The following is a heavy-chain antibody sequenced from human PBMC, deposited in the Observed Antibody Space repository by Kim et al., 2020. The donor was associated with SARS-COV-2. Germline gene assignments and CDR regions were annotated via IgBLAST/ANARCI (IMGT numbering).Heavy chain of an antibody. CDR2: INHSGGT. Sequence: SETLSLTCAVSGGSLSGYSWNWIRQPPGKGLEWIGEINHSGGTKYSPSLKSRVTMSIDTSKSQFSLRLTSVTAADTAVYFCARGHTGVVPAPILGLGPFYYYYGMDVWGRGTTVTVSS. J-gene: IGHJ6*04. V-gene: IGHV4-34*01. CDR1: GGSLSGYS. CDR3: ARGHTGVVPAPILGLGPFYYYYGMDV. D-gene: IGHD2-2*01.